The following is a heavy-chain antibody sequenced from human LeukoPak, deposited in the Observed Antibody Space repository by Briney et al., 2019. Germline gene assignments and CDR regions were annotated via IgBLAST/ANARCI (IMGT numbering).Heavy chain of an antibody. Sequence: GGSLRLSCAASGFTFSSNYMSWVRQAPGKGLEWVSVIYSGGGTYYADSVKGRFTISRDNSKNTLYLQMNSLRAEDTAVYYCARDSEQLGYYYYYMDVWGKGTTVTVSS. J-gene: IGHJ6*03. CDR1: GFTFSSNY. D-gene: IGHD6-13*01. CDR3: ARDSEQLGYYYYYMDV. V-gene: IGHV3-53*01. CDR2: IYSGGGT.